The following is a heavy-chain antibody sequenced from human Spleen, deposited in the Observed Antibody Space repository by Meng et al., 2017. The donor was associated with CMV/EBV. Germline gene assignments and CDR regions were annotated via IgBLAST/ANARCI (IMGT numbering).Heavy chain of an antibody. CDR1: GDTFSDYV. V-gene: IGHV1-69*04. CDR3: TRWSGYSSAWFDP. Sequence: SVKVSCKASGDTFSDYVVNWVRQAPGQGLEWIGRIIPILDIANYGQNFQGRVTFTADKSTSTAYMELTSLRSEDTAVYYCTRWSGYSSAWFDPWGQGTLVTVSS. J-gene: IGHJ5*02. CDR2: IIPILDIA. D-gene: IGHD3-3*01.